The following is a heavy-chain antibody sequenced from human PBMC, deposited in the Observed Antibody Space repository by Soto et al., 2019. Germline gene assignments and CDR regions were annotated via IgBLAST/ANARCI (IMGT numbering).Heavy chain of an antibody. CDR3: AREVINYYDSSGYFNWFDP. Sequence: QVQLVESGGGVVQPGRSLRLSCAASGFTFSSYAMHWVRQAPGKGLEWVAVISYDGSNKYYADSVKGRFTISRDNSKNTLYLHMNSLRAEDTAVYYCAREVINYYDSSGYFNWFDPWGQGTLVTVSS. CDR2: ISYDGSNK. J-gene: IGHJ5*02. V-gene: IGHV3-30-3*01. CDR1: GFTFSSYA. D-gene: IGHD3-22*01.